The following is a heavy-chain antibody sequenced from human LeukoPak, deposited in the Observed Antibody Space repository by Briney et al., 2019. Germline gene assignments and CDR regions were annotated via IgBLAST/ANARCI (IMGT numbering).Heavy chain of an antibody. V-gene: IGHV3-30-3*01. D-gene: IGHD6-19*01. CDR2: VLGDGRNR. Sequence: PGRSLRLSCVASGFTFNSYAMHWVRQVPGKGLEWVAIVLGDGRNRYYADSVQGRFTISRDNSKNTLYLQMNSLRAEDTAVYYCARDLGSGWYGYFQHWGQGTLVTVSS. CDR1: GFTFNSYA. J-gene: IGHJ1*01. CDR3: ARDLGSGWYGYFQH.